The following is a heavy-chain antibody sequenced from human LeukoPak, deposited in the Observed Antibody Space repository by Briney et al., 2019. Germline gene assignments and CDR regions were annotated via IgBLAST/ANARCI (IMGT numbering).Heavy chain of an antibody. J-gene: IGHJ6*02. V-gene: IGHV4-59*08. CDR2: IYYSGST. CDR3: ARSIVGASHYYYGMDV. Sequence: PSETLSLTCTVSGGSISSYYWSWIRQPPGKGLEWIGYIYYSGSTNYNPSLKSRVTISVDTSKNQFSLKLSSVTAADTAVYYCARSIVGASHYYYGMDVWGQGTTVTVSS. CDR1: GGSISSYY. D-gene: IGHD1-26*01.